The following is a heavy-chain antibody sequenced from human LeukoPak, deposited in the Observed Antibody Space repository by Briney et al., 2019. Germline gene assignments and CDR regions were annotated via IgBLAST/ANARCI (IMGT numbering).Heavy chain of an antibody. CDR2: ISYDGSNK. D-gene: IGHD2-2*01. J-gene: IGHJ5*02. Sequence: PGGSLRLSCAASGFTFSSYAMHWVRQAPGKGLEWVAVISYDGSNKYYADSVKGRFTISRDNSKNTLYLQMNSLRAEDTAVYYCASRFGVPAALTWGQGTLVTVSS. V-gene: IGHV3-30-3*01. CDR3: ASRFGVPAALT. CDR1: GFTFSSYA.